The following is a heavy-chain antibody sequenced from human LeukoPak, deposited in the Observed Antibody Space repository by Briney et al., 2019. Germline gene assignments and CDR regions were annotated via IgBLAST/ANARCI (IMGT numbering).Heavy chain of an antibody. Sequence: GGSLRLSCAASGFTFSDAWMGWVRQAPGKGLEWVGRIKSKTDGETIDYATPMKDRFRISRDDSKNTLYLQMNSLKTEDTAVYYCLFSIFQHWGQGTLVTVSS. D-gene: IGHD3-10*02. CDR1: GFTFSDAW. V-gene: IGHV3-15*01. J-gene: IGHJ1*01. CDR3: LFSIFQH. CDR2: IKSKTDGETI.